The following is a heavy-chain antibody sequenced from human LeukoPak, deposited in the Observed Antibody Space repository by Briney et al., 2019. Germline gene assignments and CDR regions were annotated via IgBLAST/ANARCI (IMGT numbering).Heavy chain of an antibody. CDR3: AGSLGYCTSNVCYLKY. Sequence: ASVKVSCKASGYTFTGYYMHWVRQAPGQGLEWMGWINPNSGGTNYAQKLQGRVTMTTDTYTNTAYMELRGLRSDDTAVYYCAGSLGYCTSNVCYLKYWGQGTLVTVSS. D-gene: IGHD2-8*01. CDR2: INPNSGGT. CDR1: GYTFTGYY. V-gene: IGHV1-2*02. J-gene: IGHJ4*02.